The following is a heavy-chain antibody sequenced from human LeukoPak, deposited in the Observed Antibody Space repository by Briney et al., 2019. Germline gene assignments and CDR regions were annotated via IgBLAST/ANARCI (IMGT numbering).Heavy chain of an antibody. J-gene: IGHJ4*02. D-gene: IGHD2-15*01. Sequence: GGSLRLSCAASGFTFSSYEMNWVRQAPGKGLEWVSYISSSGSTIYYADSVKGRFTISRDNAKNSLYLQMNSLRAEDTAVYYCARASCSGGSCYPTFDYWGQGTLVTVSS. CDR3: ARASCSGGSCYPTFDY. CDR2: ISSSGSTI. V-gene: IGHV3-48*03. CDR1: GFTFSSYE.